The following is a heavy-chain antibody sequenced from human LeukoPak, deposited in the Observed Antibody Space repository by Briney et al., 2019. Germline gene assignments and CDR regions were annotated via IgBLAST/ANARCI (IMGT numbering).Heavy chain of an antibody. CDR2: IYPGDSDT. J-gene: IGHJ1*01. CDR3: ARRYDSSGYSHFQH. CDR1: GYSFTSYW. V-gene: IGHV5-51*01. D-gene: IGHD3-22*01. Sequence: NRGESLKISCKGSGYSFTSYWIGWVRQMPGKGLGWMGIIYPGDSDTRYSPSFQGQVTISADKSISTAYLQWSSLKASDTAMYYCARRYDSSGYSHFQHWGQGTLVTVSS.